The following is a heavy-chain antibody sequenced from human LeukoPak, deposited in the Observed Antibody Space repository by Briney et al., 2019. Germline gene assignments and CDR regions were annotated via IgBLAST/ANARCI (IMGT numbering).Heavy chain of an antibody. CDR3: AREFGHCYGDNCFYFFDT. Sequence: ASVKVSCKASGYTLTNYNISWVRQAPGQGLDWMGWINTYKGDTLYAQKLQGRVTMTADTSTNTAYMELRSLRFDDTAVYYCAREFGHCYGDNCFYFFDTWGQGFRVTVSS. V-gene: IGHV1-18*01. CDR2: INTYKGDT. CDR1: GYTLTNYN. D-gene: IGHD4-23*01. J-gene: IGHJ4*02.